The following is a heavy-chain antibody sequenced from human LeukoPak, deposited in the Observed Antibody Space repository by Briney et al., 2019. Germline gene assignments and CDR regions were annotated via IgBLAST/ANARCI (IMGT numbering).Heavy chain of an antibody. CDR2: ISNDGDKR. Sequence: PGGSLRLSCAASGFTFSMYALYWVRQAPGKGLEWVAVISNDGDKRYYADSVKGRFTISRDNSKNTLYLQMSSLRSEDTAFYYCAKPNSFYGVLGREGFDYWGLGTLVTVSS. CDR3: AKPNSFYGVLGREGFDY. J-gene: IGHJ4*02. D-gene: IGHD3-3*01. V-gene: IGHV3-30-3*01. CDR1: GFTFSMYA.